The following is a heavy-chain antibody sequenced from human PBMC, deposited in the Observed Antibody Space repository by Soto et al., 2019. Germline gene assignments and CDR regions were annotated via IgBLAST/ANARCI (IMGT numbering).Heavy chain of an antibody. CDR1: GYTFTSHG. J-gene: IGHJ6*02. V-gene: IGHV1-18*01. CDR2: ISTYNGNT. CDR3: ARDHCSGGGCYFSCGMDF. Sequence: ASVKVSCKASGYTFTSHGISWVRQAPGQGLEWMGWISTYNGNTNYAQNLQGRVTMTRDTSTSTVYMELRSLRSDDTAVYHCARDHCSGGGCYFSCGMDFWCQ. D-gene: IGHD2-15*01.